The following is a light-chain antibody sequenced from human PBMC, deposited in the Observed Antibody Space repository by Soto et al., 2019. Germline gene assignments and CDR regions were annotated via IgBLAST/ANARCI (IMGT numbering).Light chain of an antibody. Sequence: QSALTQPASVSGSPGQSITISCTGTSSDVGGYNYVSWYQQHPGKAPKLMIYEVSNRPSGVSNRFSGSKSGNTASLTISGLPAEDEADYYCSSYTSSSTRVFGGGTKVTVL. J-gene: IGLJ3*02. CDR3: SSYTSSSTRV. V-gene: IGLV2-14*01. CDR1: SSDVGGYNY. CDR2: EVS.